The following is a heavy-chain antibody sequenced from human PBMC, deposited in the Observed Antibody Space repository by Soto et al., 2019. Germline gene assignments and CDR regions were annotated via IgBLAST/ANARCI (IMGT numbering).Heavy chain of an antibody. J-gene: IGHJ4*02. V-gene: IGHV4-34*01. CDR3: AREIQLWSLKYFDY. D-gene: IGHD5-18*01. CDR1: GGSFSGYY. CDR2: INHSGST. Sequence: PSETLSLTCAVYGGSFSGYYWSWIRQPPGKGLEWIGEINHSGSTNYNPSLKSRVTISVDTSKNQFSLKLSSVTAADTAVYYCAREIQLWSLKYFDYWGQGTLVTVSS.